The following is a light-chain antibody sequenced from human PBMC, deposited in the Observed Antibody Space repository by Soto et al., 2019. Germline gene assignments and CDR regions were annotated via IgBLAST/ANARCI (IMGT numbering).Light chain of an antibody. CDR2: GAS. CDR3: HQYGSSLHVT. V-gene: IGKV3-20*01. J-gene: IGKJ3*01. CDR1: QSVSSSY. Sequence: EIVLTQSPGTLSLSPGERATLSCRASQSVSSSYLAWYQQKPGQAPRLLIYGASSRATGIPDRFSGSGSGTDFTLTISRLEPEDFAVYYCHQYGSSLHVTFGPGTKVDIK.